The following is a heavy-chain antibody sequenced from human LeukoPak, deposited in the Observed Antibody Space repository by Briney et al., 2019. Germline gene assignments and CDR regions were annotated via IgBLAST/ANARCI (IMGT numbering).Heavy chain of an antibody. V-gene: IGHV4-4*07. CDR3: ARDSYYGSGSYYMYYYYYYMDV. CDR1: GGSISSYY. Sequence: SETLSLTCTVSGGSISSYYWSWIRQPARKGLEWIGRIYTSGSTNYNPSLKSRVTMSVDTSKNQFSLKLSSVTAADTAVYYCARDSYYGSGSYYMYYYYYYMDVWGKGTTVTVSS. D-gene: IGHD3-10*01. CDR2: IYTSGST. J-gene: IGHJ6*03.